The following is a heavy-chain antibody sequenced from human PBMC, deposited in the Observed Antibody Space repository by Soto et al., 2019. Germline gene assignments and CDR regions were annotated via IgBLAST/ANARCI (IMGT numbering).Heavy chain of an antibody. CDR1: ELTFSNYA. D-gene: IGHD6-13*01. CDR2: ISDNGGTT. J-gene: IGHJ4*02. Sequence: GGSLRLSCAASELTFSNYAMSWVRQAPGKGLKWVSSISDNGGTTYYADSVKGRFTISRDNSKNTLYLQMNSLRAEDTAVYYCVKDPQQLIVYFDYWGQRTQVTGSS. CDR3: VKDPQQLIVYFDY. V-gene: IGHV3-23*01.